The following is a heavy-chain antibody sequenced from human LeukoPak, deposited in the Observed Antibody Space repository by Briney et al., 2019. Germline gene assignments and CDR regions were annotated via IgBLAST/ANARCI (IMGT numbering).Heavy chain of an antibody. Sequence: PGGSLRLSCAASGFTFTTCAMSWVREAPGKGLEGVSAISGGGGRTYYADPVKGRFTISRDNSKNTLYLQMNSLRAEDTAVYFCAKAPTAMHFIFDYWGQGTLVTVSS. D-gene: IGHD5-18*01. CDR2: ISGGGGRT. CDR3: AKAPTAMHFIFDY. J-gene: IGHJ4*02. CDR1: GFTFTTCA. V-gene: IGHV3-23*01.